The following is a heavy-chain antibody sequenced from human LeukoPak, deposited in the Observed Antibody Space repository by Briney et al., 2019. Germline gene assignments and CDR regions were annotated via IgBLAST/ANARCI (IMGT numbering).Heavy chain of an antibody. CDR1: GGSTSSYY. CDR3: ARVDPDSSSTLEVFDY. V-gene: IGHV4-59*01. CDR2: IYYSGST. J-gene: IGHJ4*02. Sequence: PSETLSLTCTVSGGSTSSYYWSWIRQPPGKGLEWIGYIYYSGSTNYNPSLKSRVTISVDTSKNPFSLKLSSVTAADTAVYYCARVDPDSSSTLEVFDYWGQGTLVTVSS. D-gene: IGHD6-6*01.